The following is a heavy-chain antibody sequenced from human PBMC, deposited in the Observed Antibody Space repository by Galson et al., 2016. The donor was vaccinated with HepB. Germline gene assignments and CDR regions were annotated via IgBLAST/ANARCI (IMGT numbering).Heavy chain of an antibody. CDR1: GYPFTGYF. CDR2: INPSTGDT. Sequence: VKVSCKASGYPFTGYFIHWMRQAPGQGLEWMGWINPSTGDTNYAQRFQGWVTMTRDTSISTVCMELTSLTSDDTAMYYCARGPSTGAYDYWGQGTLVTVSS. CDR3: ARGPSTGAYDY. J-gene: IGHJ4*02. D-gene: IGHD2-8*02. V-gene: IGHV1-2*04.